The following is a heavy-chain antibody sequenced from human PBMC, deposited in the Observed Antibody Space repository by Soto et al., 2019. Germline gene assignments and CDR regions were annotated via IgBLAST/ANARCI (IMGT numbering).Heavy chain of an antibody. CDR2: IYYSGST. Sequence: ASETLSLTCTVSGGSISSYYWSWIRQPPGKGLEWIGYIYYSGSTNYNPSLKSRVTISVDTSKNQFSLKLSSVTAADTAVYYCARQQLVRGYYYYMDVWGKGTTVTVSS. J-gene: IGHJ6*03. CDR1: GGSISSYY. V-gene: IGHV4-59*08. D-gene: IGHD6-6*01. CDR3: ARQQLVRGYYYYMDV.